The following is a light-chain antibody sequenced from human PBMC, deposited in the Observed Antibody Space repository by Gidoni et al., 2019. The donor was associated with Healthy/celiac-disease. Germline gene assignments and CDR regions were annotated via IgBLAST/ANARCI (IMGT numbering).Light chain of an antibody. V-gene: IGKV1-5*03. CDR2: KAS. CDR3: QQDNSYPYT. J-gene: IGKJ2*01. Sequence: DIHMTQSPSTLSASVGDRVTITCRASQSISSWLAWYQQKPGKAPKLLIYKASSVESGVQSRCSGRGSGTEFTLTIRSLQPDDFANYYCQQDNSYPYTFGQXTKLEIK. CDR1: QSISSW.